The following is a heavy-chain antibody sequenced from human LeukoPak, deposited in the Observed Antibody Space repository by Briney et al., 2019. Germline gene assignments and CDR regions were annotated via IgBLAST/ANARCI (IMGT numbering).Heavy chain of an antibody. CDR2: ISAYNGNT. CDR1: GYTFTSYG. D-gene: IGHD4-23*01. CDR3: ALLPGLGGGNSGWFDR. J-gene: IGHJ5*02. Sequence: ASVTVSFKASGYTFTSYGISWVRQAPGQGLEWMGWISAYNGNTNYAQKLQGRVTMNTDTSTSTAYMELRSLRSDDTAVYYGALLPGLGGGNSGWFDRWGQGTLVTVSS. V-gene: IGHV1-18*01.